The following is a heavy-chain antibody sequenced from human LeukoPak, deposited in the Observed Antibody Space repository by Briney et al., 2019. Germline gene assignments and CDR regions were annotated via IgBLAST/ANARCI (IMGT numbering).Heavy chain of an antibody. CDR1: GGSISISTYY. CDR3: ASQLYEAHYFDY. Sequence: PSETLSLTCTVSGGSISISTYYWGWIRQPPGKGLEWIGNIYYSGSTYYNPSLKSRVSISVDTSKNQFSLRLSSVTAADTAVYYCASQLYEAHYFDYWGQGTLVTVSS. D-gene: IGHD2-8*01. CDR2: IYYSGST. V-gene: IGHV4-39*01. J-gene: IGHJ4*02.